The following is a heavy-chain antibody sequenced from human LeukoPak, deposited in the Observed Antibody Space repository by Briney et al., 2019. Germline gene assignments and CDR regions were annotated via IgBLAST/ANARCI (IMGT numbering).Heavy chain of an antibody. CDR2: IYYSGST. J-gene: IGHJ5*01. CDR3: ARGLLYSGSFARNWFDS. V-gene: IGHV4-31*03. CDR1: GGSISSGGYY. D-gene: IGHD1-26*01. Sequence: SETLSLTCTVSGGSISSGGYYWSWIRQHPGKGLEWIGYIYYSGSTYYNPSLKSRVTISVDTSKNQFSLKLSSVTAADTAVYYCARGLLYSGSFARNWFDSWGRGTLVTVSS.